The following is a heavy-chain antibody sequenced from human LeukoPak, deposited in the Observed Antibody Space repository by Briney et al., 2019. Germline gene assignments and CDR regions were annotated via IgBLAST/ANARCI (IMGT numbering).Heavy chain of an antibody. J-gene: IGHJ5*02. Sequence: PGGSLRLSCAASGFTFSSYAMSWVRQAPGKGLEWVSAISGSGGSTYYADSVKGRFTISRDNSKNTLYLQMNSLRAEGTAVYYCAKVMAAATYNWFDPWGQGTLVTVSS. CDR3: AKVMAAATYNWFDP. D-gene: IGHD2-15*01. CDR2: ISGSGGST. CDR1: GFTFSSYA. V-gene: IGHV3-23*01.